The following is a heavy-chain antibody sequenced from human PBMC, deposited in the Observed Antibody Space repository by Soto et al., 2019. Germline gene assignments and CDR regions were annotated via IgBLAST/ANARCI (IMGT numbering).Heavy chain of an antibody. CDR2: MNPNSGNT. V-gene: IGHV1-8*01. CDR3: ARAFVYSSSWYINWFDP. Sequence: ASVKVSCKASGYTFTSYDINWVRQATGQGLEWMGWMNPNSGNTGYAQKFQGRVTMTTNTSISTAYMELSSLRSEDTAVYYCARAFVYSSSWYINWFDPWGQGTLVTVSS. D-gene: IGHD6-13*01. J-gene: IGHJ5*02. CDR1: GYTFTSYD.